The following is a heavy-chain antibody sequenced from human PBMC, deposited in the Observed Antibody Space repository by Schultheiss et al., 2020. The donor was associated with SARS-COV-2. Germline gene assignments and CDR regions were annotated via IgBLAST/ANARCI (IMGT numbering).Heavy chain of an antibody. V-gene: IGHV3-30*01. J-gene: IGHJ4*02. CDR1: GFTLSTYA. CDR2: ISYDGSNK. CDR3: ARRGGGSGWYGGSFDY. D-gene: IGHD6-19*01. Sequence: GGSLRLSCAASGFTLSTYAIHWVRQAPGKGLEWVAVISYDGSNKYYADSVKGRFTISRDNSKNTLYLQMNSLRAEDTAVYYCARRGGGSGWYGGSFDYWGQGTLVTVSS.